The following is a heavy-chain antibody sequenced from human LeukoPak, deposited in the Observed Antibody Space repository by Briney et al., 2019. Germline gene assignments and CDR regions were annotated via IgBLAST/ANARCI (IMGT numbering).Heavy chain of an antibody. V-gene: IGHV3-21*01. CDR2: IGSSGDFI. CDR1: GFTFSSYS. Sequence: NPGGSLRLSCAASGFTFSSYSMNWVRQAPGKGLEWVSSIGSSGDFIYYADSVKGRFTISRDNAKKSLFLEMNSLRAEDTALYFCARETIPLSVPDGSGSYYYYYYMDVWGKGTTVTVSS. CDR3: ARETIPLSVPDGSGSYYYYYYMDV. J-gene: IGHJ6*03. D-gene: IGHD3-22*01.